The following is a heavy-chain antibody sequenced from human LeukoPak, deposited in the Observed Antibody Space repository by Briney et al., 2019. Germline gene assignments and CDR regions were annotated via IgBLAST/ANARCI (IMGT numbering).Heavy chain of an antibody. CDR1: GFTFSSYS. CDR2: ISSSSSYI. D-gene: IGHD3-22*01. V-gene: IGHV3-21*01. CDR3: ARDLSDSSGYYYDGSDY. Sequence: GGSLRLSCAASGFTFSSYSMNWVSQAPGKGLEWVSSISSSSSYIYYADSVKGRFAISRDNAKNSLYLQMNSLRAEDTAVYYCARDLSDSSGYYYDGSDYWGQGTLVTVSS. J-gene: IGHJ4*02.